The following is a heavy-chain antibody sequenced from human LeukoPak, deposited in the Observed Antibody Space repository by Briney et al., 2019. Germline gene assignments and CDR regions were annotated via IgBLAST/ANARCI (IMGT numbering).Heavy chain of an antibody. J-gene: IGHJ6*02. CDR2: ISGSGGST. D-gene: IGHD3-10*01. CDR1: GFTFSSYD. CDR3: AKRFDRGVYGMDV. Sequence: GGSLRLSCAASGFTFSSYDMSWVRQAPGKGLEWVSAISGSGGSTYYADSVKGRFTISRDNSKNTLYLQMNSLRDEDTAIYYCAKRFDRGVYGMDVWGQGTTVTVSS. V-gene: IGHV3-23*01.